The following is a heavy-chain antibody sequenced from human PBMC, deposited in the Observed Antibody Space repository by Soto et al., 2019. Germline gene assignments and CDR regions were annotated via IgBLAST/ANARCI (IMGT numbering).Heavy chain of an antibody. V-gene: IGHV4-4*02. D-gene: IGHD3-10*01. CDR1: GVSLTSGNW. CDR2: IFHDGTA. CDR3: ARLVYDTRLNYMYFDF. Sequence: SETLSLTCAVSGVSLTSGNWWTWVRQSPQRGLEYIGEIFHDGTANYYPSFERRVAMSVDTSRNQFSLKLTSVTAADTAVYFCARLVYDTRLNYMYFDFWGPGTLVTVS. J-gene: IGHJ4*02.